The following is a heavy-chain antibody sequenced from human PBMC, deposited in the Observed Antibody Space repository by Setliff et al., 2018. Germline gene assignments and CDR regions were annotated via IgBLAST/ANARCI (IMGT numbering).Heavy chain of an antibody. J-gene: IGHJ4*02. CDR2: TSWNSGIV. D-gene: IGHD2-2*01. V-gene: IGHV3-9*03. Sequence: SLKISCAASGFTFDDYAMHWVRQAPGKGLEWVSGTSWNSGIVAYADSVKGRFTISRDNAKNSLYLQMNSLRAEDMALYYCAKGYCSSTSCYVDYWGQGTLVTVSS. CDR3: AKGYCSSTSCYVDY. CDR1: GFTFDDYA.